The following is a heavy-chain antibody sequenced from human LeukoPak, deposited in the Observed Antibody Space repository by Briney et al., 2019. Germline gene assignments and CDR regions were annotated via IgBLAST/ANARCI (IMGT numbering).Heavy chain of an antibody. J-gene: IGHJ4*02. CDR1: GFTFSSYS. CDR2: ISSSSSYI. D-gene: IGHD3-10*01. Sequence: GRSPRLSCAASGFTFSSYSMNWVRQAPGKGLEWVSSISSSSSYIYYPDSVKGRFTISRDNAKNSLYLQMNSLRAEDTAVYYCARAGITMVRGVITHWGQGTLVTVSS. V-gene: IGHV3-21*01. CDR3: ARAGITMVRGVITH.